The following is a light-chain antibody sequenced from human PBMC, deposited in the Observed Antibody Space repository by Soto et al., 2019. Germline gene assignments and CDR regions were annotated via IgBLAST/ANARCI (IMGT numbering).Light chain of an antibody. CDR2: AAS. J-gene: IGKJ1*01. CDR1: QSISSY. CDR3: LQDYNYPRT. Sequence: IQMTQSPSSLSASVGDRVTITCRASQSISSYLNWYQQKPGKAPKLLIYAASSLQSGVPSRFSGSGSGTDFTLTISSLQPEDFATYYCLQDYNYPRTFGQGTKVDIK. V-gene: IGKV1-6*01.